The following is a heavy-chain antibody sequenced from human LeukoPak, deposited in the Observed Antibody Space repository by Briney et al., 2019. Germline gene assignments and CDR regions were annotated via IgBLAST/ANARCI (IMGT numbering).Heavy chain of an antibody. CDR3: ARALTYYYYYMDV. V-gene: IGHV3-53*01. J-gene: IGHJ6*03. CDR2: IYSGGST. D-gene: IGHD3-9*01. Sequence: GGSLRLSCAASGFIVSSNYMSWVRQAPGKGLEWVSVIYSGGSTYYADSVKGRFTISRDNSKNTLYLQMNSLRAEDTAVYYCARALTYYYYYMDVWGKGTTVTVSS. CDR1: GFIVSSNY.